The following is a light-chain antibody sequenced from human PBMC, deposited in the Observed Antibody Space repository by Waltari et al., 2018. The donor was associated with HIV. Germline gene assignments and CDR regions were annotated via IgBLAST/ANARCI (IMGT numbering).Light chain of an antibody. Sequence: QSVLTQAPSVSGAPGQRVTISCTGSSSTIGATFDVHWYQLLPVSSPKLLIFAKSNRPSGVPDRFSGSKSGTSASLAITGLHPEDEAEYYCQSFDSSLNAYVFGTGTTVIVL. V-gene: IGLV1-40*01. J-gene: IGLJ1*01. CDR2: AKS. CDR3: QSFDSSLNAYV. CDR1: SSTIGATFD.